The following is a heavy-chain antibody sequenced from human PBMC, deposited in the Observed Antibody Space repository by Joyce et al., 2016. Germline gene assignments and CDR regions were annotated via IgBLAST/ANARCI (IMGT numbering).Heavy chain of an antibody. CDR1: GFTFSTSG. J-gene: IGHJ4*02. D-gene: IGHD3-10*01. CDR3: AKWGLYGSGSYWADY. Sequence: QVQLVESGGGVVQPGRSLRLSCGTSGFTFSTSGMHWVRQAPGKGLEWLTFISYDVSKKYYSDSVKGRFTISRDKSKNTLYLLMDSLRPEDTAVYYCAKWGLYGSGSYWADYWGQGTLVTVSS. CDR2: ISYDVSKK. V-gene: IGHV3-30*18.